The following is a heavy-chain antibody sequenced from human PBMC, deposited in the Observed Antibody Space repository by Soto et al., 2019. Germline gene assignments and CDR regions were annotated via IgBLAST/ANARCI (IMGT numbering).Heavy chain of an antibody. Sequence: GASVKVSCKASGYTFTSYAMHWVRQAPGQRLEWMGWINAGNGNTKYSQKFQGRVTITRDTSASTAYMELSSLRSEDTAVYYCARDGYYDILTGLFDYWGQGTLVTVSS. CDR3: ARDGYYDILTGLFDY. CDR1: GYTFTSYA. D-gene: IGHD3-9*01. J-gene: IGHJ4*02. V-gene: IGHV1-3*01. CDR2: INAGNGNT.